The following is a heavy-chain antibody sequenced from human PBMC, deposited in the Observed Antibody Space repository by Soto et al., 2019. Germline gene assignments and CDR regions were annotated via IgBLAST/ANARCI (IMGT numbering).Heavy chain of an antibody. D-gene: IGHD3-3*01. CDR1: GFTFSSYA. V-gene: IGHV3-23*01. J-gene: IGHJ4*02. CDR2: ISGSGGST. CDR3: ASTGLRFLEWLLQTTDY. Sequence: GGSLRLSCAASGFTFSSYAMSWVRQAPGKGLEWVSAISGSGGSTYYADSVKGRFTISRDNSKNTLYLQMNSLRAEDTAVYYCASTGLRFLEWLLQTTDYWGQGTLVTVSS.